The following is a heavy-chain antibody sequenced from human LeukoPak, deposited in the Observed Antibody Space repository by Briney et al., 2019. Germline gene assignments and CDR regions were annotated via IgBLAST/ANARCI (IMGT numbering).Heavy chain of an antibody. Sequence: ASVKVSCKVSGYTLTELSMHWVRQAPGQGLEWMGGFDPEDGETIYAQKFQGRVTMTEDTSTDTAYMELSSLRSEDTAVYYCATLSMTMVRGALDYWGQGTMVTVSS. CDR1: GYTLTELS. CDR3: ATLSMTMVRGALDY. V-gene: IGHV1-24*01. CDR2: FDPEDGET. J-gene: IGHJ4*02. D-gene: IGHD3-10*01.